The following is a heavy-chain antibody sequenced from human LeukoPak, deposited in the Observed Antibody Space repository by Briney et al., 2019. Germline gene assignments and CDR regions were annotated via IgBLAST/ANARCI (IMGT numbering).Heavy chain of an antibody. Sequence: ASVKVSCKASGYTFTGFHLHWVRQAPGQGLEWMGRINPNSGDTNYAQRFQGRVTMTRDTSISTAYMELSRLTSDDTAVYYCAKLGSLSSSWYYFDYWGQGTLVTVSS. CDR1: GYTFTGFH. D-gene: IGHD6-13*01. CDR3: AKLGSLSSSWYYFDY. CDR2: INPNSGDT. J-gene: IGHJ4*02. V-gene: IGHV1-2*02.